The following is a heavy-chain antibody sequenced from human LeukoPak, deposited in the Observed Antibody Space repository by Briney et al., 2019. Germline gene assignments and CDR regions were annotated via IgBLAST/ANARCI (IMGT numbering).Heavy chain of an antibody. V-gene: IGHV3-30-3*01. J-gene: IGHJ4*02. Sequence: GGSLRLSCAASGFTFSSYAMHWVRQAPGKGLEWVAVISYGGSNKYYADSVKGRFTISRDNSKNTLYLQMNSLRAEDTAVYYCAREVWGQVYFDYWGQGTLVTVSS. CDR2: ISYGGSNK. CDR1: GFTFSSYA. D-gene: IGHD7-27*01. CDR3: AREVWGQVYFDY.